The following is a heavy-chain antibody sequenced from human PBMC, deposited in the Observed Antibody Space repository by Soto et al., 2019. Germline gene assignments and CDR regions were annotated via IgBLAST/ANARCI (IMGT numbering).Heavy chain of an antibody. CDR2: TYYRSKWYN. J-gene: IGHJ4*02. V-gene: IGHV6-1*01. Sequence: QSQTLSLTCAISGDSVSSNSAAWNWIRQSPSRGLEWLGRTYYRSKWYNDYAVSVKSRITINPDTSKNQFSLQLNSVTPEDTAVYYCARSPTYYYDSSGYYFDYWGQGTLVTVSS. CDR1: GDSVSSNSAA. D-gene: IGHD3-22*01. CDR3: ARSPTYYYDSSGYYFDY.